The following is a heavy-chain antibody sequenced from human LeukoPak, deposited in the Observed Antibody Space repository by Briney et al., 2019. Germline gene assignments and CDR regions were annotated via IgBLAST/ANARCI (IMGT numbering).Heavy chain of an antibody. Sequence: ASVKVSCKASGYTFTSYGINWVRQAPGQGLEWMGWISAYNGDTNYAQKLQGRVTMTTDTSTSTAYMELTSLRSDDTAVYYCARSAEHCNNGVCFTDYYMDVWGKGTTVTVSS. V-gene: IGHV1-18*01. CDR2: ISAYNGDT. CDR3: ARSAEHCNNGVCFTDYYMDV. CDR1: GYTFTSYG. D-gene: IGHD2-8*01. J-gene: IGHJ6*03.